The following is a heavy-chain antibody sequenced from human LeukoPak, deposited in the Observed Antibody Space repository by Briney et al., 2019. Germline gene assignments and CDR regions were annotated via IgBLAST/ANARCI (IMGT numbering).Heavy chain of an antibody. V-gene: IGHV3-30-3*01. Sequence: GRSLRLSCAASGFTFSSYAMHWVRQAPGKGLEWVAVISYDGSNKYYADSVKGRFTISRDNSKNTLYLQMNSLRAEDTAVYYCARKLSGSLDYWGQGTLVTVSS. CDR3: ARKLSGSLDY. D-gene: IGHD1-26*01. CDR2: ISYDGSNK. J-gene: IGHJ4*02. CDR1: GFTFSSYA.